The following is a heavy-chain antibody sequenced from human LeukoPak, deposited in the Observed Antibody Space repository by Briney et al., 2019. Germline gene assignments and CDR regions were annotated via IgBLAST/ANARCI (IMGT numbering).Heavy chain of an antibody. Sequence: GGSLRLSCAASGFTFSSYSMNWVRQAPGKGLEWVSSISSSSSYIYYADSVKGRFTISRDNAKNSLYLQMNSLRAEDTAVYYCARDLSDFWLHRTFDYWGQGTLVTVSS. V-gene: IGHV3-21*01. CDR2: ISSSSSYI. J-gene: IGHJ4*02. CDR1: GFTFSSYS. D-gene: IGHD3-3*01. CDR3: ARDLSDFWLHRTFDY.